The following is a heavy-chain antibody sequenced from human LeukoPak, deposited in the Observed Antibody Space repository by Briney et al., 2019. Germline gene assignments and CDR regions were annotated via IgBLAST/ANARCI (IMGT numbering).Heavy chain of an antibody. CDR3: FFKQKTAYEMDV. D-gene: IGHD2-21*01. CDR2: ISSSFLTM. V-gene: IGHV3-48*01. J-gene: IGHJ6*02. Sequence: TGGTMRLSSVSSGFTFSGYSINWIRKGPGKGLKWVAFISSSFLTMYNADSVRGRFTISRDNVKNSLYLQMNSLRGDDTAVYFFFFKQKTAYEMDVWGQGTTVTVSS. CDR1: GFTFSGYS.